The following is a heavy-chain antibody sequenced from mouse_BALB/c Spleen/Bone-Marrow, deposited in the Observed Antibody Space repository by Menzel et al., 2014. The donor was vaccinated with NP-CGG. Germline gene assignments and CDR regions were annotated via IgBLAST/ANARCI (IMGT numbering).Heavy chain of an antibody. CDR3: ARLNYGSNYIFDF. CDR2: INPSNGRT. D-gene: IGHD1-1*01. Sequence: QVQLQQSGAELVKPGASVKLSCKASGYTFTGYWMHWVKQRPGQGLEWIGEINPSNGRTNYNEKFKSMATLTVDKSSSSTFMQLSSLTSEGSSVFFCARLNYGSNYIFDFLGQGTSINGSP. V-gene: IGHV1S81*02. CDR1: GYTFTGYW. J-gene: IGHJ4*01.